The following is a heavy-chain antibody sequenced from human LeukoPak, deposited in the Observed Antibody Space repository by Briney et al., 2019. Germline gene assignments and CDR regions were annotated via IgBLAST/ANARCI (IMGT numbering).Heavy chain of an antibody. CDR3: ARQIRSLEWLG. D-gene: IGHD3-3*01. J-gene: IGHJ4*02. CDR1: GGSNSSSSYY. V-gene: IGHV4-39*01. Sequence: SETLSLTCTVSGGSNSSSSYYWGWIRQPPGKGLEWIGSIYYSGSTYYNPSLKSRVTISVDTSKNQFSLKLSSVTAADTAVYYCARQIRSLEWLGWGQGTLVTVSS. CDR2: IYYSGST.